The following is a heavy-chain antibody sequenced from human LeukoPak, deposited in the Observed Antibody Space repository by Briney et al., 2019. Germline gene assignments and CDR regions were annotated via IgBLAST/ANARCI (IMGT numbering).Heavy chain of an antibody. CDR2: ISYDGSNK. Sequence: GGSLRLSCAASGFTFSSFGMHWVRQAPGKGLEWVAVISYDGSNKYYADSVKGRFTISRDNSKNTLYLQMNSLRAEDTAVYYCAKDLFWSGSSGWHYASDYWGQGTLVTVSS. J-gene: IGHJ4*02. D-gene: IGHD6-19*01. V-gene: IGHV3-30*18. CDR3: AKDLFWSGSSGWHYASDY. CDR1: GFTFSSFG.